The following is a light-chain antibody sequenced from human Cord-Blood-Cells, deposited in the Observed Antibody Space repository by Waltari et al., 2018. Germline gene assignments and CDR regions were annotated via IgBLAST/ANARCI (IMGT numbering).Light chain of an antibody. CDR1: SSDVGGHHY. CDR2: EVS. J-gene: IGLJ2*01. Sequence: QSTLTQPPSASGSPGQSVTLSCTRTSSDVGGHHYVSWYQQHPGKATKLRPYEVSKRPSGVPDRCSGSKSGNTASLPVSGLQAEDEADYYCSSYAGSNNLVFGGGTKLTVL. V-gene: IGLV2-8*01. CDR3: SSYAGSNNLV.